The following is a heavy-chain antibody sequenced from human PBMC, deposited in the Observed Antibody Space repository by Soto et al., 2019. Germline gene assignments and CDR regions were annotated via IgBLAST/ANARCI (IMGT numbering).Heavy chain of an antibody. V-gene: IGHV3-21*06. CDR1: GFTFTRYS. CDR2: ISSTTNYI. CDR3: ARESEDLTSNFDY. J-gene: IGHJ4*02. Sequence: GGSLRLSCAASGFTFTRYSMNWVRQAPGKGLEWVSSISSTTNYIYYGDSMKGRFTISRDNGKNSLYLEMHSLRAEDKAVYYCARESEDLTSNFDYWGQGTLVTVSS.